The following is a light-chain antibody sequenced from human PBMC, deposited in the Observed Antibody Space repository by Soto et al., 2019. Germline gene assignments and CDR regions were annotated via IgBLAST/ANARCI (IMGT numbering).Light chain of an antibody. CDR2: KAS. CDR3: QQYNIYSWT. Sequence: DIQMTQSPSTLSASVGERVTIACRASESISTWLAWYQQKPGKAPNLLIYKASSLESGVPSRFSGSGSGTEFTLTISSLQPDDFATYYCQQYNIYSWTFGQGTKVDIK. J-gene: IGKJ1*01. V-gene: IGKV1-5*03. CDR1: ESISTW.